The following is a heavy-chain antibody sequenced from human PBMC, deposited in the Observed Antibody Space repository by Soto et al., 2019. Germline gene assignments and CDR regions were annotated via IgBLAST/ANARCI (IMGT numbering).Heavy chain of an antibody. CDR1: GGSISSGGYY. J-gene: IGHJ4*02. D-gene: IGHD1-7*01. Sequence: SETLSLTCTVSGGSISSGGYYWSWIRQHPGKGLEWIGYIYYSGSTYYNPSLKSRVTISVDTSKNQFSLKLSSVTAADTAVYYCARVVNNWNYGLSFDYWGKGTLVTVSS. CDR2: IYYSGST. V-gene: IGHV4-31*03. CDR3: ARVVNNWNYGLSFDY.